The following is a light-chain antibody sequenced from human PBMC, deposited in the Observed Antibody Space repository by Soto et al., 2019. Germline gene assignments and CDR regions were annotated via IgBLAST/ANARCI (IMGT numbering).Light chain of an antibody. CDR1: QSITGW. CDR2: DAS. CDR3: QQTDSYPST. V-gene: IGKV1-5*01. Sequence: DIQMTQSPSTLSASVGDRVTITCRASQSITGWLAWYQQKPGKAPKLLIYDASSLESGVPSRFSGSGSATDFTLTINSLQPEDFATYYCQQTDSYPSTFGGGTKVDIK. J-gene: IGKJ4*01.